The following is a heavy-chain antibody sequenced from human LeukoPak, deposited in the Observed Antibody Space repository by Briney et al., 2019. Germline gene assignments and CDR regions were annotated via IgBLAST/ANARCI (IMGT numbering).Heavy chain of an antibody. J-gene: IGHJ3*02. V-gene: IGHV3-53*01. CDR2: IYSGGST. Sequence: GGSLRLSCAVSGVTFSSIYMSWVRQAPGKGLEWVSVIYSGGSTDYADSVKGRFTISRNNSKNTLHHQMNRLRAEDTAGYYCARGRVAVAGETFDTWGQGTRVTVSS. CDR3: ARGRVAVAGETFDT. D-gene: IGHD6-19*01. CDR1: GVTFSSIY.